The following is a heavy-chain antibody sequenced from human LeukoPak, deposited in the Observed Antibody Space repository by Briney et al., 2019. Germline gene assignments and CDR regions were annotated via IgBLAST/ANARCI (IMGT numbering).Heavy chain of an antibody. CDR2: FDPEDVET. D-gene: IGHD6-13*01. CDR3: ARGEQQLVHPLFDY. Sequence: ASVLVSFKVSGNTFTDLSMNWVRQAPGKGLEWMGGFDPEDVETIYAQKFQGRVTMTEDTSTETAYMELTSLRPEDTAVYYCARGEQQLVHPLFDYWGQGTLVTVSS. CDR1: GNTFTDLS. V-gene: IGHV1-24*01. J-gene: IGHJ4*02.